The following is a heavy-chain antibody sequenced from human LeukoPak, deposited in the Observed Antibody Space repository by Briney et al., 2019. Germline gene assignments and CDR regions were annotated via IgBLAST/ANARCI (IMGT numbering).Heavy chain of an antibody. CDR1: GYTFTSYG. J-gene: IGHJ4*02. Sequence: ASVKVSCKASGYTFTSYGISWVRQAPGQGLEWMGWISAYNGNTNYAQKLQGRVTMTTDTSTSTAYMELRSLRSDDAAVYYCARDLLYFDWLAYWGQGTLVTVSS. CDR2: ISAYNGNT. V-gene: IGHV1-18*01. D-gene: IGHD3-9*01. CDR3: ARDLLYFDWLAY.